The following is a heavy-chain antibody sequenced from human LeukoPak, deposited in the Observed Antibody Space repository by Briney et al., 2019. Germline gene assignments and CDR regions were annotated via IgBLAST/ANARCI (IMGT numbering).Heavy chain of an antibody. V-gene: IGHV4-4*07. CDR1: GGSISSYY. D-gene: IGHD6-19*01. Sequence: SETLSLTCTVSGGSISSYYWSWIRQPPGKGLEWIGRIYTSGSTNYNPSLKSRVTMSVDTSKNQFSLKLSSVTAADTAVYYCAREPPGASSGWYRWYYDGMDVWGQGTKVTVSS. J-gene: IGHJ6*02. CDR2: IYTSGST. CDR3: AREPPGASSGWYRWYYDGMDV.